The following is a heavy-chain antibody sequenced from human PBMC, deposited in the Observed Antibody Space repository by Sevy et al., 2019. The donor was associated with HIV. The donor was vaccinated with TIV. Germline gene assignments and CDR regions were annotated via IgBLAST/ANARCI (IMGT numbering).Heavy chain of an antibody. CDR3: ATTKDYYEDSGDPFDY. J-gene: IGHJ4*02. Sequence: GASVKVSCKVSGYRLTGLSMHWVRQAPGKGLEWMASFDPEDGETFYAQKFQGRLTLTEDTSTDTAYMGLSSLRAEDTAVYYCATTKDYYEDSGDPFDYWGQGTLVTVSS. D-gene: IGHD3-22*01. CDR2: FDPEDGET. CDR1: GYRLTGLS. V-gene: IGHV1-24*01.